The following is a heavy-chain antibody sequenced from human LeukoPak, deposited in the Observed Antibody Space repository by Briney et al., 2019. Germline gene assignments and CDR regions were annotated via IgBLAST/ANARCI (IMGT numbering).Heavy chain of an antibody. D-gene: IGHD6-19*01. Sequence: GGSLRLSCAASGFTFSSYSMNWVRQAPGKGLEWVSSISSSSSYIYYADSVKGRFTISRDNAKNSLYLQMNSLRAEDTAVYYCARERQWLVQMSDYWGQGTLVTVSS. J-gene: IGHJ4*02. CDR2: ISSSSSYI. V-gene: IGHV3-21*01. CDR1: GFTFSSYS. CDR3: ARERQWLVQMSDY.